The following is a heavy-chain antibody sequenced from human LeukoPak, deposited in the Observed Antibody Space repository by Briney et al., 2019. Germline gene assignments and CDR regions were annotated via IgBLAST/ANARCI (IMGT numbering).Heavy chain of an antibody. J-gene: IGHJ4*02. CDR2: ISWNSGSI. CDR1: GFTFDDYA. V-gene: IGHV3-9*03. D-gene: IGHD3-22*01. CDR3: AKGDCYDSSASVDY. Sequence: PGGSLRLSCAASGFTFDDYAMHWVRQAPGKGLEWVSGISWNSGSIGYADSVKGRFTISRDNAKNSLYMQMNSLRAEDMALYYCAKGDCYDSSASVDYWGQGTLVTVSS.